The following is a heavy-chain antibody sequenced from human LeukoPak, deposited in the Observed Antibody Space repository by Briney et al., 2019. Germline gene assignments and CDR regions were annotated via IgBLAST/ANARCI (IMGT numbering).Heavy chain of an antibody. CDR2: ISAYNGNT. Sequence: ASLKLSCKASGYTFTSYGISWVRQAPGQGLEWMGWISAYNGNTNYAQKLQGRVTMTTDTSTSTAYMELRSLRSDDTAVYYCARGTGDLQPPWYIDYWGQGTLVTVSS. CDR3: ARGTGDLQPPWYIDY. CDR1: GYTFTSYG. J-gene: IGHJ4*02. V-gene: IGHV1-18*01. D-gene: IGHD7-27*01.